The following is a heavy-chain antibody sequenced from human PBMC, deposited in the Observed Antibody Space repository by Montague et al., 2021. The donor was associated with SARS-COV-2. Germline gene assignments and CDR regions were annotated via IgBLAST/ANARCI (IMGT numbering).Heavy chain of an antibody. V-gene: IGHV4-61*02. CDR1: GGSISSGKYY. CDR3: ARDSPVVIIISSWNYYGMDV. Sequence: TLSLTCTVSGGSISSGKYYWSWIRQPAGKGLEWIGRMYTSGSTNYNPSLKSRAAISVDTSKNQFSLKLRSVTAADTAVYYCARDSPVVIIISSWNYYGMDVWGQGTTVTVSS. J-gene: IGHJ6*02. CDR2: MYTSGST. D-gene: IGHD3-3*01.